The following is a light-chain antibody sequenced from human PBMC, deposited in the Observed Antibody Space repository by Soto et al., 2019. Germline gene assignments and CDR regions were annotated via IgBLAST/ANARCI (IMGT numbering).Light chain of an antibody. CDR1: QSVSNNY. Sequence: EILMTQSPATLSVSPGERAILSCRASQSVSNNYLAWYQQKPGQAPRLLIYGASNRATGIPDRFSGSGSGTDFTLTSSRLEPEDFAVYYCQQYGSSGTFGQGTKVDIK. J-gene: IGKJ1*01. CDR3: QQYGSSGT. V-gene: IGKV3-20*01. CDR2: GAS.